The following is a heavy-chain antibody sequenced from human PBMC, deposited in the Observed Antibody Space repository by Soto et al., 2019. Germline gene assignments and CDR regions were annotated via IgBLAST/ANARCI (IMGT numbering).Heavy chain of an antibody. D-gene: IGHD1-1*01. J-gene: IGHJ4*02. CDR1: GGTFSSYA. V-gene: IGHV1-69*13. CDR2: IIPIFGTV. CDR3: ARLQRGSVQPRDY. Sequence: SVKVSCKASGGTFSSYAISWVRQAPGQGLEWMGGIIPIFGTVNYAQKFQGRVTITADESTSTAYMELSSLRSEDTAVYYCARLQRGSVQPRDYWGQGTLVTVSS.